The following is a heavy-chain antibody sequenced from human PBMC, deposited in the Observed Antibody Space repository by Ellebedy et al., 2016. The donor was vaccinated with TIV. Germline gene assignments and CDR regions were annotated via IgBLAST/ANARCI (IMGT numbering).Heavy chain of an antibody. V-gene: IGHV3-15*07. CDR1: GFTFSNAW. CDR2: IKSKTDGGTT. CDR3: TTAPWELLLGNAFDI. D-gene: IGHD1-26*01. J-gene: IGHJ3*02. Sequence: GESLKISCAASGFTFSNAWMNWVRQAPGKGLEWAGRIKSKTDGGTTDYAAPVKGRFTISRDDSKNTLYLQMNGLKTEDTAVYYCTTAPWELLLGNAFDIWGQGTMVTVSS.